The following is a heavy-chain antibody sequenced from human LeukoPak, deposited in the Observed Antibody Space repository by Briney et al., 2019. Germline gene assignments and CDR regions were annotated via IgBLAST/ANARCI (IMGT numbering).Heavy chain of an antibody. CDR2: IYHSGST. D-gene: IGHD7-27*01. CDR3: ARITGAYFDY. V-gene: IGHV4-38-2*02. CDR1: GYSISSGYY. Sequence: SETLSLTCTVSGYSISSGYYWGWIRQPPGKGLEWIGSIYHSGSTYYNASLKSRVTISVDTSKNQFSLKLSSVTAADTAVYYCARITGAYFDYWGQGTLVTVSS. J-gene: IGHJ4*02.